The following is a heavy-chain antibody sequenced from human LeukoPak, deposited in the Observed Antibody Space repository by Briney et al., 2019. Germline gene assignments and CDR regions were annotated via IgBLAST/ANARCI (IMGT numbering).Heavy chain of an antibody. J-gene: IGHJ4*02. D-gene: IGHD2-15*01. CDR2: ISAYNDNT. CDR3: ARAPMAAATRVDY. CDR1: GYTFTNYA. V-gene: IGHV1-18*01. Sequence: ASVKVSCKASGYTFTNYAISWVRQAPGQGLEWMGWISAYNDNTNYAQKFQGRVTTTTDTSTTTAYLELRSLRSDGTAVYYCARAPMAAATRVDYWGQGTLVTVSS.